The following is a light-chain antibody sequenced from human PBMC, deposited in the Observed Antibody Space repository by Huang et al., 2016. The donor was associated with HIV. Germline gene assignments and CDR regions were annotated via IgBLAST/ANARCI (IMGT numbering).Light chain of an antibody. CDR3: QQRTNWPLYT. J-gene: IGKJ2*01. CDR1: QSVSSY. CDR2: DTA. V-gene: IGKV3-11*01. Sequence: EIVLTQSPATLSLSPGERATLSCRASQSVSSYVAWYQQKPGQAPRLLIYDTANRATGIPARFSGGGSGTDFTLTISSLEPEDFAVYYCQQRTNWPLYTFGQGTKLEIK.